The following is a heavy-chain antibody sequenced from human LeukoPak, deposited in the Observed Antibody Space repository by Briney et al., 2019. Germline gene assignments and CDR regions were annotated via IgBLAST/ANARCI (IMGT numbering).Heavy chain of an antibody. CDR2: IHYSGST. V-gene: IGHV4-59*01. CDR1: GGSISSYY. CDR3: ARTEGSGYSYGYFGYYYYMDV. Sequence: SETLSLTCTVSGGSISSYYWSWIRQPPGKGLEWIGYIHYSGSTHYNPSLKSRVTISVDTSKKQVSLKVTSVTAADTAVYYCARTEGSGYSYGYFGYYYYMDVWGKGTTVTVSS. J-gene: IGHJ6*03. D-gene: IGHD5-18*01.